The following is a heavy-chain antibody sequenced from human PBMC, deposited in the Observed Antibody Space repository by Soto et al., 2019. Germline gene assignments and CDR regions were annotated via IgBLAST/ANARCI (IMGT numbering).Heavy chain of an antibody. CDR1: GFTVSSSG. CDR2: ISYDGSNK. Sequence: GGSLRLSCAASGFTVSSSGMHWVRQAPGKGLEWVAVISYDGSNKYYADSVKGRFTISRDNSKNTLYLQMNSLGAEDTAVYYCVRGLSGSPGLDYWGQGTLVTVSS. V-gene: IGHV3-30*03. J-gene: IGHJ4*02. CDR3: VRGLSGSPGLDY. D-gene: IGHD1-26*01.